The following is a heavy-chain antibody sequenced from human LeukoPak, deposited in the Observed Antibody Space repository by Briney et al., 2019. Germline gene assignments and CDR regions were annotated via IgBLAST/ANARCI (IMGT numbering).Heavy chain of an antibody. CDR3: ARLESSYYFDY. D-gene: IGHD2/OR15-2a*01. CDR2: ISAYNGNT. J-gene: IGHJ4*02. Sequence: ASVKVSCKASGYTFTSYGISWVRQAPGQGLEWMGWISAYNGNTNYAQKLQGRVTITADESTSTAYMELNSLRSEDTAAYYCARLESSYYFDYWGQGTLVTVSS. CDR1: GYTFTSYG. V-gene: IGHV1-18*01.